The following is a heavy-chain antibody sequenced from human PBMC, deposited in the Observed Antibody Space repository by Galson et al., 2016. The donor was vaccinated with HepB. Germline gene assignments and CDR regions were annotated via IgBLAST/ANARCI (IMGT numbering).Heavy chain of an antibody. D-gene: IGHD4-17*01. CDR2: IDGHDDST. V-gene: IGHV3-23*01. Sequence: SLRLSCAASGFTFSSSSMSWVRQAPGKGLEWVSAIDGHDDSTYYADSVRGRFTFSRDNSKNTLYLQINSLRAEDTAVYYCATGGDYDIWGQGTLVTVSS. J-gene: IGHJ4*02. CDR1: GFTFSSSS. CDR3: ATGGDYDI.